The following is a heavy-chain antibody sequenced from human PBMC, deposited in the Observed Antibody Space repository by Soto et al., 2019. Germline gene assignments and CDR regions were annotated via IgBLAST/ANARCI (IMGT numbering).Heavy chain of an antibody. CDR3: ARKDSGYADYMDV. V-gene: IGHV4-31*03. CDR1: GGSISRGGYY. CDR2: IYYSGGT. J-gene: IGHJ6*03. Sequence: QVQLQESGPGLVKPSQTLSLTCTVSGGSISRGGYYWSWIRQHPGKGLEWIGYIYYSGGTYYNPSLKSRVTISVDTSENQFSLRLSSVTAAETAVYYWARKDSGYADYMDVWGKGTTVTFSS. D-gene: IGHD5-12*01.